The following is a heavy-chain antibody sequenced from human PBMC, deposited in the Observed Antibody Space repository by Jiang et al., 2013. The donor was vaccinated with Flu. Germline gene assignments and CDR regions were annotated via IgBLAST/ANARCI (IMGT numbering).Heavy chain of an antibody. CDR3: ARVPLTHLWFGESGPYYYGMDV. D-gene: IGHD3-10*01. CDR2: IYHSGST. Sequence: EWIGEIYHSGSTNYNPSLKSRVTISVDKSKNQFSLKLSSVTAADTAVYYCARVPLTHLWFGESGPYYYGMDVWGQGTTVTVSS. J-gene: IGHJ6*02. V-gene: IGHV4-4*02.